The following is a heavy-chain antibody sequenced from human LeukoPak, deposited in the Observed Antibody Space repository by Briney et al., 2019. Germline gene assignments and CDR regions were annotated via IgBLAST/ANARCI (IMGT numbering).Heavy chain of an antibody. D-gene: IGHD3-10*02. CDR3: AELGITMIGGV. CDR2: ISSSGSTI. V-gene: IGHV3-48*04. J-gene: IGHJ6*04. CDR1: GFTLSRYS. Sequence: GGSLRLSCAASGFTLSRYSMNWVRQAPGKGLEGVSYISSSGSTIYYADSVKGRFTISRDNAKNSLYLQMNSLRAEDTAVYYCAELGITMIGGVWGKGTTVTISS.